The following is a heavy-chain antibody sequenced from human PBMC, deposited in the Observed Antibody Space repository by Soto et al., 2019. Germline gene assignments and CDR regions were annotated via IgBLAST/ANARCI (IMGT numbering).Heavy chain of an antibody. CDR1: GYTFTSYA. J-gene: IGHJ4*02. Sequence: GASVKVSCKASGYTFTSYAMHWVRQAPGQRLEWMGWINAGNGNTKYSQKFQGRFTITRDTSASTVYMELSSLRFEDTAVYYCARVSGWYFLDYWGQGTLVTVSS. CDR2: INAGNGNT. D-gene: IGHD6-19*01. CDR3: ARVSGWYFLDY. V-gene: IGHV1-3*01.